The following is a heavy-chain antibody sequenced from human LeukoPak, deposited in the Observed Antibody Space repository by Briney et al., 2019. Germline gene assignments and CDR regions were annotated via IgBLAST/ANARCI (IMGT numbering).Heavy chain of an antibody. D-gene: IGHD4-17*01. CDR3: ASTATVTTLYGMDV. CDR1: GGSISSGDYY. CDR2: IYYSGST. J-gene: IGHJ6*02. V-gene: IGHV4-30-4*01. Sequence: SETLSLTCTVSGGSISSGDYYWSWIRQPPGKGLEWIGYIYYSGSTYYNPSLKSRVTISVDTSKNQFSLKLSSVTAADTAVYYCASTATVTTLYGMDVWGQGTTVTVSS.